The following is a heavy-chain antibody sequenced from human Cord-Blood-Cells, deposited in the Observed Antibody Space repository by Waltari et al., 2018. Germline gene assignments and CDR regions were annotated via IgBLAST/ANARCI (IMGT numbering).Heavy chain of an antibody. V-gene: IGHV1-69*01. CDR2: IIPILGTA. Sequence: QVQQVQSGAEVKKPGSSVKVSCKASGGTFSSYAISWVRPAPRQGLEWTGGIIPILGTANYAQQFQGSVTITADESTDTAYMELSSLRSEDTAVHYCARDLKQLETLDYYYYYYMDVWGKGTTVTVSS. J-gene: IGHJ6*03. CDR1: GGTFSSYA. CDR3: ARDLKQLETLDYYYYYYMDV. D-gene: IGHD1-1*01.